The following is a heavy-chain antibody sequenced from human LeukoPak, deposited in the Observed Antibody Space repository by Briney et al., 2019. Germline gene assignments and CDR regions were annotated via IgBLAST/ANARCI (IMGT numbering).Heavy chain of an antibody. CDR2: IIPILDIA. J-gene: IGHJ6*02. CDR1: GDTFSSYA. CDR3: ARDVERKGMDV. V-gene: IGHV1-69*04. D-gene: IGHD5-24*01. Sequence: GASVKVSCKASGDTFSSYALGWVRQAPGQGLEWMGRIIPILDIAKYAQKFQGRVTITADKSTSTAYMELTSLRSEDTAIYYCARDVERKGMDVWGQGTTVTVSS.